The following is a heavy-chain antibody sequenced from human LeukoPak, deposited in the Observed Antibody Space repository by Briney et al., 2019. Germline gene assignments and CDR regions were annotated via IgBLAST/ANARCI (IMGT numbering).Heavy chain of an antibody. J-gene: IGHJ6*03. Sequence: SETLSLTCTVSGGSISSSSYYWGWIRQPPGRGLEWIGSIYYSGSTYYNPSLKSRVTISVDTSKNQFSLKLSSVTAADTAAYYCARRGGIIRGVASYYYMDVWGKGTTVTISS. D-gene: IGHD3-10*01. V-gene: IGHV4-39*01. CDR3: ARRGGIIRGVASYYYMDV. CDR1: GGSISSSSYY. CDR2: IYYSGST.